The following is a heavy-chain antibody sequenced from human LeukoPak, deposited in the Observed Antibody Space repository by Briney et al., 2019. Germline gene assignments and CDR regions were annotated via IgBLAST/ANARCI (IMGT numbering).Heavy chain of an antibody. CDR2: INTNTGNP. D-gene: IGHD2-15*01. Sequence: ASVKVSCKASGYTFTSYAMNWVRQAPGQGLEWMGWINTNTGNPTYAQGFTGRFVFSLDTSVSTAYLQISSLKAEDTAVYYCARAGYCSGGSCRTNYYYYYYMDVWGKGTTVTVSS. CDR3: ARAGYCSGGSCRTNYYYYYYMDV. V-gene: IGHV7-4-1*02. J-gene: IGHJ6*03. CDR1: GYTFTSYA.